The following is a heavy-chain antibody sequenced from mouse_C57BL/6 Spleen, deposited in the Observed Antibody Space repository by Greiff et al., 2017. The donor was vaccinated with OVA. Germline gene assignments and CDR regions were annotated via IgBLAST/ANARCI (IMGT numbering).Heavy chain of an antibody. D-gene: IGHD3-1*01. CDR1: GFSLGTSNMG. J-gene: IGHJ1*03. CDR3: AQIRASWNGYFDV. CDR2: IWWNDDK. Sequence: QVTLKESDPGILQPSQTLSLTCSFSGFSLGTSNMGIGWIRQPSGKGLEWLAHIWWNDDKYYNPSLKSRLTISKDTSNNQVFLKLTSVDTADTSTYYCAQIRASWNGYFDVWGTGTTVTVSS. V-gene: IGHV8-5*01.